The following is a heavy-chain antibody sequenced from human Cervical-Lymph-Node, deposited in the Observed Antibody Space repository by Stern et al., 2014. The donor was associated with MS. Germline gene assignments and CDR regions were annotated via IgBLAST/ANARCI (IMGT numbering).Heavy chain of an antibody. V-gene: IGHV4-30-4*01. CDR3: ASANCSSTSCPNWFDP. D-gene: IGHD2-2*01. CDR1: GGSISSGDYY. J-gene: IGHJ5*02. CDR2: IYYSGRT. Sequence: QVQLQESGPGLVKPSQTLSLTCTVSGGSISSGDYYWIWIRQPPGKGLEWIGYIYYSGRTYYNPSLKSRVTISVDTSKNQFSLKLSSVTAADTAVYYCASANCSSTSCPNWFDPWGQGTLVTVSS.